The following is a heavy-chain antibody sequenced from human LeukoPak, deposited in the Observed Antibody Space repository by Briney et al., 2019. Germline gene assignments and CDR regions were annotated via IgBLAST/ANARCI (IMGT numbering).Heavy chain of an antibody. D-gene: IGHD3-22*01. CDR3: ARHAADSSASFNWFDP. CDR1: GGSISSYY. J-gene: IGHJ5*02. CDR2: IYYSGST. Sequence: SETLSLTCTVSGGSISSYYWSWIRQPPGKGLEWIGYIYYSGSTNYNPSLKSRVTISVDTSKNQFSLKLSSVTAADTAVYYCARHAADSSASFNWFDPWGQGTLVTVSS. V-gene: IGHV4-59*08.